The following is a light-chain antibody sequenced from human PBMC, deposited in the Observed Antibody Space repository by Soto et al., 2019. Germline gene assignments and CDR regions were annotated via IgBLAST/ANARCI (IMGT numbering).Light chain of an antibody. Sequence: AIQMTQSPSSLSASVGDRVTITCRASQGIRSDLGWFQQKPGKAPKLLIYAASSLHSGVPSRFSGSGSGTEFTLTISSLQPEDFATYYCLQDYNYPPWTFGQGTKVEIK. CDR2: AAS. CDR1: QGIRSD. CDR3: LQDYNYPPWT. J-gene: IGKJ1*01. V-gene: IGKV1-6*01.